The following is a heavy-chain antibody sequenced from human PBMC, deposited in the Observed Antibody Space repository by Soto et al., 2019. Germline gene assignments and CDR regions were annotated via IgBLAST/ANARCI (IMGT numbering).Heavy chain of an antibody. J-gene: IGHJ4*02. CDR1: GGSFSGYY. D-gene: IGHD3-22*01. Sequence: PXETLSLTCAVYGGSFSGYYWSWVRQPPGKGLEWIGEINHSGSTNYNPSLKSRVTISVDTSKNQFSLKLSSVTAADTAVYYCRTFHSSGYYTIDYWGQGTLVTVSS. CDR2: INHSGST. CDR3: RTFHSSGYYTIDY. V-gene: IGHV4-34*01.